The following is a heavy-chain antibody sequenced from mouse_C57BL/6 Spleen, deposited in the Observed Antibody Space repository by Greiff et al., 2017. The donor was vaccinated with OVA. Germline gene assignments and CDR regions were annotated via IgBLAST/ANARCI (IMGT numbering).Heavy chain of an antibody. D-gene: IGHD1-3*01. Sequence: VQLQQSGAELVKPGASVKISCKASGYAFSSYWMNWVKQRPGKGLEWIGQIYPGDGDTNYNGKVKGRATLTADKSYSTADMQFSSLTSEDSAVYFCARDSIYRFAYWGQVTLVTVSA. V-gene: IGHV1-80*01. CDR2: IYPGDGDT. J-gene: IGHJ3*01. CDR3: ARDSIYRFAY. CDR1: GYAFSSYW.